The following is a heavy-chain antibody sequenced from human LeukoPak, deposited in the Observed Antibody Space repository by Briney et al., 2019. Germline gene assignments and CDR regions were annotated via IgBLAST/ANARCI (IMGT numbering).Heavy chain of an antibody. CDR1: GGSISSSSYY. V-gene: IGHV4-39*07. J-gene: IGHJ5*02. Sequence: SETLSLTCTVSGGSISSSSYYWGWLRQPPGKGLEWIGSIYYSGSTYYNPSLKSRVTISVDTSKNQFSLKLSSVTAADTAVYYCARGGIVVVVAATVRWFDPWGQGTLVTVSS. D-gene: IGHD2-15*01. CDR3: ARGGIVVVVAATVRWFDP. CDR2: IYYSGST.